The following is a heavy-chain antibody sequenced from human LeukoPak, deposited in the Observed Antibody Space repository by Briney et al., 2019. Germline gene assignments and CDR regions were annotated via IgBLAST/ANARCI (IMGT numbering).Heavy chain of an antibody. Sequence: SETLSLTCTVSGGSISSYYWSWIRQPPGKGLEWIGEINHSGSTNYNPSLKSRVTISVDTSKNQFSLKLSSVTAADTAVYYCARDFRSGYDYWGQGTLVTVSS. V-gene: IGHV4-34*01. CDR1: GGSISSYY. D-gene: IGHD3-3*01. CDR3: ARDFRSGYDY. J-gene: IGHJ4*02. CDR2: INHSGST.